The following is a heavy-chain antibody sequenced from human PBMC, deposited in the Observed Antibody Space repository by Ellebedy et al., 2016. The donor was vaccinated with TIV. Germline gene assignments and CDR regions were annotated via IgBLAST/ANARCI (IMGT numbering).Heavy chain of an antibody. V-gene: IGHV4-34*01. Sequence: QTLSLTCXVYRGSFSDFYWTWICHSPRQGPEWFWDINHGAGTNYNPSLKSRVTMSVDTSKTQFSLHLNSVTAADTGVYYCARGNTNWLGPYYFDYWGQGTPVTVSS. CDR2: INHGAGT. J-gene: IGHJ4*02. D-gene: IGHD6-19*01. CDR3: ARGNTNWLGPYYFDY. CDR1: RGSFSDFY.